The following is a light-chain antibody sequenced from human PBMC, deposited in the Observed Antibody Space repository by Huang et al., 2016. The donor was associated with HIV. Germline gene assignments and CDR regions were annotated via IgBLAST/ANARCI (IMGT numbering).Light chain of an antibody. J-gene: IGKJ4*01. Sequence: EMVMTQSPATLSVSPGERATVSCRASQRINSNLAWYQQNPGQAPRLLIYGASTRATGIPARFRGSGSGTEFTLTISSLQSEDFAFYYCQHYNNWPPLVTFGGGTKVEIK. CDR3: QHYNNWPPLVT. V-gene: IGKV3-15*01. CDR1: QRINSN. CDR2: GAS.